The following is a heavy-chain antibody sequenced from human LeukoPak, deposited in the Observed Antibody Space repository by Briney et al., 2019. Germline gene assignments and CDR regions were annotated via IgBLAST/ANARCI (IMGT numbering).Heavy chain of an antibody. CDR2: IYYSGST. V-gene: IGHV4-31*03. D-gene: IGHD4-23*01. Sequence: LSLTCTVSGGSISSGGYYWSWIRQHPGKGLEWIGYIYYSGSTYYNPSLKSRVTISVDTSKNQFSLKLSSVTAADTAVYYCARGSDYGGWFDYWGQGTLVTVSS. CDR3: ARGSDYGGWFDY. J-gene: IGHJ4*02. CDR1: GGSISSGGYY.